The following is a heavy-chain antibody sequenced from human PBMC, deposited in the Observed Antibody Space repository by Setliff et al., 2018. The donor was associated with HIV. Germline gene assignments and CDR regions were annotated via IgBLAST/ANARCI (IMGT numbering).Heavy chain of an antibody. CDR2: ISDSGGST. Sequence: PGGSLRLSCAASGFTFSSYAMSWVRQAPGKGLEWVSAISDSGGSTYYADSVKGRFTISRDNSKNTLYLQMNSLRAEDTAVYYCAKGVPYYDSSNGHYFDYWGQGTLVTVSS. J-gene: IGHJ4*02. CDR1: GFTFSSYA. D-gene: IGHD3-22*01. CDR3: AKGVPYYDSSNGHYFDY. V-gene: IGHV3-23*01.